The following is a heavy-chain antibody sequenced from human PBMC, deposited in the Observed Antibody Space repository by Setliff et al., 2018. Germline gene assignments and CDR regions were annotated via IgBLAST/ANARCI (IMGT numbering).Heavy chain of an antibody. CDR1: GGTFNTYG. CDR3: AREALQRAGLYFFDI. CDR2: IIPIIGET. Sequence: SVKVSCKASGGTFNTYGLSWVRQAPGQGLEWMGGIIPIIGETNYAQKFQGRVTITADESTSTAYMELRSLKSEDTAVYYCAREALQRAGLYFFDIWGQGMLVTVSS. J-gene: IGHJ4*02. V-gene: IGHV1-69*13. D-gene: IGHD3-10*01.